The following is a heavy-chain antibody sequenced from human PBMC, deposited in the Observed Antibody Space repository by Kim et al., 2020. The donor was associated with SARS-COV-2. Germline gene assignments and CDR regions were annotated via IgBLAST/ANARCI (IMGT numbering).Heavy chain of an antibody. CDR2: ISSSSSYI. CDR1: GFTFSSYS. V-gene: IGHV3-21*01. D-gene: IGHD2-15*01. Sequence: GGSLRLSCAASGFTFSSYSMNWVRQAPGKGLEWVSSISSSSSYIYYADSVKGRFTISRDNAKNSLYLQMNSLRAEDTAVYYCARGHCSGGSCYSPYYYYGMDVWGQGTTVTVSS. CDR3: ARGHCSGGSCYSPYYYYGMDV. J-gene: IGHJ6*02.